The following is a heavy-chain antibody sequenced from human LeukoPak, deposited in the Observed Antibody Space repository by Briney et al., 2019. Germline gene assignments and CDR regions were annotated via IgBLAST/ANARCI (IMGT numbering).Heavy chain of an antibody. J-gene: IGHJ4*02. CDR1: GFTFSSYW. V-gene: IGHV3-74*01. Sequence: GRSLRLSCAASGFTFSSYWMHWVRQAPGKGLVWVSRINTDGSSTSYADSVKGRFTISRDNAKNTLYLQMNSLRAEDTAVYYCASLYDFWSEYYFDYWGQGTLVTVSS. CDR3: ASLYDFWSEYYFDY. CDR2: INTDGSST. D-gene: IGHD3-3*01.